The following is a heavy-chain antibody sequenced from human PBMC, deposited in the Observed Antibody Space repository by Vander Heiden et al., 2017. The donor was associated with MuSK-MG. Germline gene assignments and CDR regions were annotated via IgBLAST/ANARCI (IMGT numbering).Heavy chain of an antibody. CDR3: AREALYGSGSSSVYRPGDS. D-gene: IGHD3-10*01. Sequence: QVQLVESGGGVVQPGRSLTLSCAASGFTFSNHAIHWVRQAPGKGLEWVALISYDGSSKYYADSVKGRFTISRDNFKDTVYLHVNGLRVEDTAVYYCAREALYGSGSSSVYRPGDSWGQGDMVTVSS. J-gene: IGHJ4*02. CDR2: ISYDGSSK. V-gene: IGHV3-30*04. CDR1: GFTFSNHA.